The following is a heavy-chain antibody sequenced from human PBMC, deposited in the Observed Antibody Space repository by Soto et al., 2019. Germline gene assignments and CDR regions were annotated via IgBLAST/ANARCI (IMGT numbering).Heavy chain of an antibody. Sequence: GESLKISCKGSGYSFTSYWIGWVRQMPGKGLEWMGIIYPGDSDTRYSPSFQGQVTISADKSISTAYLQWSSLKASDTAMCYCARLGNYCSGGSCYQTVNWFDPWGQGTLVTVSS. CDR2: IYPGDSDT. J-gene: IGHJ5*02. CDR3: ARLGNYCSGGSCYQTVNWFDP. V-gene: IGHV5-51*01. D-gene: IGHD2-15*01. CDR1: GYSFTSYW.